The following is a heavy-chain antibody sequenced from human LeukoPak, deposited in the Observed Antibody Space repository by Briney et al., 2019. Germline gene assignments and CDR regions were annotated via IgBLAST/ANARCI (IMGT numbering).Heavy chain of an antibody. CDR3: ARVYRGGWFDP. J-gene: IGHJ5*02. V-gene: IGHV4-39*07. Sequence: ETLSLTCTVSGGSISSSSYYWGWIRQPPGKGLEWIGSIYYSGSTYYNPSLKSRVTISVDTSKNQFSLKLSSVTAADTAVYYCARVYRGGWFDPWGQGTLVTVSS. CDR1: GGSISSSSYY. CDR2: IYYSGST.